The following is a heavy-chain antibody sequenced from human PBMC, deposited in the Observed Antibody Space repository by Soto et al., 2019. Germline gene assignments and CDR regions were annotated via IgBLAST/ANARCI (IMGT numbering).Heavy chain of an antibody. CDR2: VHHSGTS. D-gene: IGHD5-18*01. J-gene: IGHJ4*02. Sequence: SETLSLTCTVSGGSIDRYYWTWIRQPPGKGLEWIGYVHHSGTSSYNPSLKSRVSISADTSKNQFSLNLASVTGADTAVYYCARGDTAMVTDYWGQGTLVTVSS. CDR3: ARGDTAMVTDY. CDR1: GGSIDRYY. V-gene: IGHV4-59*01.